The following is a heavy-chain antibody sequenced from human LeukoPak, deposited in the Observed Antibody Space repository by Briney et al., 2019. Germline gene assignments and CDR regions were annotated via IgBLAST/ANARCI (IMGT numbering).Heavy chain of an antibody. J-gene: IGHJ4*02. CDR3: ARLARAWVVDVPWDY. CDR1: GYTFTGYY. D-gene: IGHD2-15*01. CDR2: INPNSGGT. Sequence: ASATVSFKASGYTFTGYYMHWVRQAPGQGLEWMGWINPNSGGTNYAQKFQGRVTMTRDTSISTAYMELSRLRSDDTAVYYCARLARAWVVDVPWDYWGQGTLVTVSS. V-gene: IGHV1-2*02.